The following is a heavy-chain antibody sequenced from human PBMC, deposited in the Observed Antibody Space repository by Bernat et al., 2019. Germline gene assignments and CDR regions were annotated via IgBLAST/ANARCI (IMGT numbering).Heavy chain of an antibody. CDR3: AKETNRGAVYTHAFDI. V-gene: IGHV3-30*18. Sequence: QAQLVESGGGVVQPGRSLRLSCAASGFTFSSYGMHWVRQAPGKGLEWVAVISYDGSNKYYADSVKGRFTISRDNSKNTLYLQMNSLRAEDTAVYYCAKETNRGAVYTHAFDIWGQGTMVTVSS. J-gene: IGHJ3*02. D-gene: IGHD7-27*01. CDR2: ISYDGSNK. CDR1: GFTFSSYG.